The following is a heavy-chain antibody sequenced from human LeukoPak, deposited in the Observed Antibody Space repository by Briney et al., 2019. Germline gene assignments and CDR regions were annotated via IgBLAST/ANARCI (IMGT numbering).Heavy chain of an antibody. CDR3: ARSAENCNNGVCFTDYYMDV. V-gene: IGHV1-2*02. D-gene: IGHD2-8*01. CDR1: GYTFTGYY. CDR2: INPNSGGT. Sequence: GASVTVSCKASGYTFTGYYMHWVRQAPGQGLEWMGWINPNSGGTNYAQKFQGRVTMTRDTSITTAYMELSSLTSDDTAVYFCARSAENCNNGVCFTDYYMDVWGKGTTVTVSS. J-gene: IGHJ6*03.